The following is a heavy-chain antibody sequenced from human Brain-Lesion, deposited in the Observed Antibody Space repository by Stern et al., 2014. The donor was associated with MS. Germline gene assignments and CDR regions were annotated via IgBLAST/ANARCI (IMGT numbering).Heavy chain of an antibody. J-gene: IGHJ5*02. D-gene: IGHD3-10*01. Sequence: VQLVESGPGLVKPSQTLSLTCAVSGGSIDSGPYYWTWIRHPAGKGLEWIGRIYTSGSTHYNPSFRSRVTISMDTSKSQFSLKLTSVTAADTAVYYCARGGFGRENWLDPWGQGTLVTVSS. CDR1: GGSIDSGPYY. CDR2: IYTSGST. V-gene: IGHV4-61*02. CDR3: ARGGFGRENWLDP.